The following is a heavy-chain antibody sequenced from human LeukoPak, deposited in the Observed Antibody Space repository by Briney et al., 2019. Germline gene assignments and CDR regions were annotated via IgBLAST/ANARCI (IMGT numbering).Heavy chain of an antibody. CDR2: IYSGGST. Sequence: GGSLRLSCAASGFTVSSNYMSWVRQAPGKGLEWVSVIYSGGSTYYADSVKGRFTTSRDNSKNTLYLQMNSLRAEDTAVYYCASSYGSGSYYRYWGQGTLVTVSS. CDR3: ASSYGSGSYYRY. CDR1: GFTVSSNY. V-gene: IGHV3-66*01. D-gene: IGHD3-10*01. J-gene: IGHJ4*02.